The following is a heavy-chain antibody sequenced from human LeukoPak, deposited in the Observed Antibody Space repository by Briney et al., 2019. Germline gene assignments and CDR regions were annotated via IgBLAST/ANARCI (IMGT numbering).Heavy chain of an antibody. D-gene: IGHD3-10*01. CDR2: INHSGST. CDR3: ARLPYGSGTNDAFDI. J-gene: IGHJ3*02. CDR1: GGSFSGCY. Sequence: SETLSLTCAVYGGSFSGCYWSWIRQPPGKGLEWIGEINHSGSTNYNPSLKSRVTISVDTSKNQFSLKLSSVTAADTAVYYCARLPYGSGTNDAFDIWGQGTMVTVSS. V-gene: IGHV4-34*01.